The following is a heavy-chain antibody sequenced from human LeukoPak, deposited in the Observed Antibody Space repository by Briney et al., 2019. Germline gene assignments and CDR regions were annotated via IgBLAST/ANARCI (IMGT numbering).Heavy chain of an antibody. CDR1: GYSFTNCW. CDR2: IYPDDSDI. J-gene: IGHJ3*02. V-gene: IGHV5-51*01. D-gene: IGHD3-10*01. Sequence: GESLKISCKGSGYSFTNCWIGWVRQMPGKGLQWMGVIYPDDSDIRYSPSFQGQVTISADKSIITAYLQWSSLKASDTAMYYCARHGRGSRSPNTFDIWGQGTMVTVSS. CDR3: ARHGRGSRSPNTFDI.